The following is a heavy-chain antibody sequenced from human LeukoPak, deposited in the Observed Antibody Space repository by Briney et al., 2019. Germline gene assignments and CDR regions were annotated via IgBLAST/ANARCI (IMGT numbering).Heavy chain of an antibody. V-gene: IGHV3-48*01. D-gene: IGHD4-23*01. CDR1: GFTFSSYS. CDR2: ISSDSRTI. Sequence: GGSLRLSCAASGFTFSSYSMNWVRQAPGKGLEWVSYISSDSRTIYYADSVKGRFTISRDNAKNTLYLQMNSLRAEDTAVYYCAKDPGRGKGAEEYFQHWGQGTLVTVPS. CDR3: AKDPGRGKGAEEYFQH. J-gene: IGHJ1*01.